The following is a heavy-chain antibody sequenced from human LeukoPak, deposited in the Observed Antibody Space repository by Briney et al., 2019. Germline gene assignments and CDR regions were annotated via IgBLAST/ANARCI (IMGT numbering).Heavy chain of an antibody. D-gene: IGHD3-10*01. CDR1: VFSFSTYS. CDR3: ASAYYYGSWDFDY. J-gene: IGHJ4*02. CDR2: VSGTSEYI. V-gene: IGHV3-21*06. Sequence: PGGSLRLSCAASVFSFSTYSMIWVRQAPWKGLEWVSSVSGTSEYIYYADSVRGRFTISRDNAKNTVYLQMNSLRAEDTAVYYCASAYYYGSWDFDYWGQGTLVTVSS.